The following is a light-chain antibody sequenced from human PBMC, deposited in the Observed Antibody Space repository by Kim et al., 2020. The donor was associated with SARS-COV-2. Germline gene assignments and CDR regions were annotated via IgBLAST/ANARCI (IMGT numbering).Light chain of an antibody. Sequence: SSELTQDPAVSVALGQTVRITCQGDSLRSYYATWYQQKPGQAPILVIYGKNNRPSGTPARFSGSSSGNTASLTITGTQAGDEADYYCNSRDSNDNVVFGG. CDR2: GKN. CDR1: SLRSYY. V-gene: IGLV3-19*01. CDR3: NSRDSNDNVV. J-gene: IGLJ2*01.